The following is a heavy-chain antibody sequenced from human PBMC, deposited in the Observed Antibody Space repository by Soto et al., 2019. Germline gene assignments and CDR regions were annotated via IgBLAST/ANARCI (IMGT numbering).Heavy chain of an antibody. J-gene: IGHJ5*02. CDR3: AGQTFTIAAASYGRSNWFDP. CDR2: IYFTGNT. Sequence: SETLSLTCSVSGGSITSSSHFWGWVRQPPGKGLEWIGTIYFTGNTYYTLSLKSRLTMSIDTSKNEFSLRLNSVTAADTAVYYCAGQTFTIAAASYGRSNWFDPWGPGTLVTVSS. D-gene: IGHD6-25*01. V-gene: IGHV4-39*01. CDR1: GGSITSSSHF.